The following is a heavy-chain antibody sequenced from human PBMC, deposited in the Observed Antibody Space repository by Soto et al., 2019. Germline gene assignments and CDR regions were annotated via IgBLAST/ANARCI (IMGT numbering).Heavy chain of an antibody. CDR1: GGSISSYY. V-gene: IGHV4-4*07. D-gene: IGHD3-22*01. CDR2: IYTSGST. CDR3: AREAEVIPPGLFDY. J-gene: IGHJ4*02. Sequence: QVQLQESGPGLVKPSETLSLTCTVSGGSISSYYWSWIRQPAGKGLEWIGRIYTSGSTNYNPSLKSRVTMSVDTSKNQFSLKLSSVTAADTAVYYCAREAEVIPPGLFDYWGQGTLVTVSS.